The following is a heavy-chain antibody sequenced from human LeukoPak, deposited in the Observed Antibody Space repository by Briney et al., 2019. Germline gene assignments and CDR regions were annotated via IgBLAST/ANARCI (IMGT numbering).Heavy chain of an antibody. J-gene: IGHJ4*02. Sequence: GASVKVSCKASGYTFTSYDINWVRQATGQGLEWMGWMNPNSGNTGYAQKFQGRVTMTRNTSISTAYMELSSLRSEDTAVYYCAIYGSGRWYFDYWGQGTLVTVSS. CDR2: MNPNSGNT. D-gene: IGHD3-10*01. V-gene: IGHV1-8*01. CDR1: GYTFTSYD. CDR3: AIYGSGRWYFDY.